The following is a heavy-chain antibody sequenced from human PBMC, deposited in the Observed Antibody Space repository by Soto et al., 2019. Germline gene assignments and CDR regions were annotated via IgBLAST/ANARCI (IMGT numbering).Heavy chain of an antibody. V-gene: IGHV1-69*02. CDR1: GGTFSSYT. J-gene: IGHJ4*02. CDR2: IIPMLGIA. CDR3: ANRGYSYGFVIY. Sequence: QVQLVQSGAEVKKPGSSVKVSCKASGGTFSSYTFSWVRQDPGQGLEWMGRIIPMLGIANYAQKFQGRVTITADKSTSTAYMELSSLRSEDTAVYYCANRGYSYGFVIYWGQGTLVTVSS. D-gene: IGHD5-18*01.